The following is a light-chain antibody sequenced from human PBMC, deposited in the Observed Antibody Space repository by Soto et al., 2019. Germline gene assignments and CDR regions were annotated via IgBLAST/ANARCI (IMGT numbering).Light chain of an antibody. Sequence: QSVLTQPLSVSGAPGQRVTISCTGSSSNIGAGYDVHWYQQRPGTGPKLLIFGNINRPSGVPDRFSGSKSGTSASLAITGLQAEDEGDYYCQSYDSTLSDRYVFGTGTKVTVL. CDR2: GNI. V-gene: IGLV1-40*01. J-gene: IGLJ1*01. CDR3: QSYDSTLSDRYV. CDR1: SSNIGAGYD.